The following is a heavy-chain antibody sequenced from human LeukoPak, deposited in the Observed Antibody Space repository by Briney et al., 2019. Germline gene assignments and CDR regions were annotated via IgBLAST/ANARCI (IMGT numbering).Heavy chain of an antibody. CDR3: ARDRPLYGGNSGWFDP. CDR1: GYTFTGYY. J-gene: IGHJ5*02. V-gene: IGHV1-2*02. D-gene: IGHD4-23*01. Sequence: ASVKVSCKASGYTFTGYYMHWVRQAPGQGLEWMGWINPNSGGTNYAQKFQGRVTMTRDTPISTAYMELSRLRSDDTAVYYCARDRPLYGGNSGWFDPWGQGTLVTVSS. CDR2: INPNSGGT.